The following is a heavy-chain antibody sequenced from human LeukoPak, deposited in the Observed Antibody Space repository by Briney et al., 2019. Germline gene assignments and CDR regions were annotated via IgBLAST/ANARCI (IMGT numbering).Heavy chain of an antibody. V-gene: IGHV3-66*01. CDR2: LYSGGKT. CDR3: ARVSPSDAFDV. CDR1: GFTLSSNY. Sequence: GGSLRLSCAASGFTLSSNYMSWVRQAPGKGLEWVSVLYSGGKTYYADSVKGRFIISRDNSKNTLYFQMNSLRAEDTAVYYCARVSPSDAFDVWGQGTMVTVSS. J-gene: IGHJ3*01.